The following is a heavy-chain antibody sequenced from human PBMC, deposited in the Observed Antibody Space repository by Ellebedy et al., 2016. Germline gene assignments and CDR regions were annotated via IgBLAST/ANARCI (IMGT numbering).Heavy chain of an antibody. CDR1: GGSFSGYY. CDR3: ARVTRDPFRMLSARYYYYGMDV. Sequence: SETLSLTCAVYGGSFSGYYWSWIRQPPGKGLEWIGEINHSGSINYNPSLKSRVTISVDTSKNQFSLKLSSVTAADTAVYYCARVTRDPFRMLSARYYYYGMDVWGQGTTVTVSS. D-gene: IGHD2-8*01. V-gene: IGHV4-34*01. J-gene: IGHJ6*02. CDR2: INHSGSI.